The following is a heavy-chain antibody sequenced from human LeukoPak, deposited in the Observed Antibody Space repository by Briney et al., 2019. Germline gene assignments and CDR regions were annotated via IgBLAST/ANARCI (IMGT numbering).Heavy chain of an antibody. CDR1: GGSFSGYC. CDR2: INHSGST. D-gene: IGHD3-10*01. CDR3: ARVPIWFGELSFDY. J-gene: IGHJ4*02. V-gene: IGHV4-34*01. Sequence: SETLSLTCAVHGGSFSGYCWSWIRQPPGKGLEWIGEINHSGSTNYNPSLKSRVTISVDTSKNQFSLKLSSVTAADTAVYYCARVPIWFGELSFDYWGQGTLVTVSS.